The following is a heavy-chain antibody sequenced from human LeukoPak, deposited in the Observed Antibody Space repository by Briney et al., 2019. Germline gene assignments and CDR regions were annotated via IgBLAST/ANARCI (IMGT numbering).Heavy chain of an antibody. CDR1: GFTFSSYS. D-gene: IGHD3-22*01. CDR3: ARPRYYDSSGYYE. CDR2: ISSSSSYI. V-gene: IGHV3-21*01. J-gene: IGHJ4*02. Sequence: KAGGSLRLSCAASGFTFSSYSMNWVRQAPGKGLEWVSSISSSSSYIYYADSVKGRFTISRDNAKNSLYLQMNSLRAEDTAVYYCARPRYYDSSGYYEWGQGTLVTVSS.